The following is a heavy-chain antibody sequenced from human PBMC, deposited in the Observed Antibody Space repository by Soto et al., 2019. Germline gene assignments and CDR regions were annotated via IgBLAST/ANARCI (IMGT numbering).Heavy chain of an antibody. V-gene: IGHV1-2*04. Sequence: ASVKVSCKASGDTFTSYFMHWVRQAPGQGLEWMGWINPNSGGTNYAQKFQGWVTITRDMSTSTAYMELSGLRSEDTAVYYCAADVGGYIYGLGKYWGQGTLVTVSS. J-gene: IGHJ4*02. CDR2: INPNSGGT. CDR3: AADVGGYIYGLGKY. D-gene: IGHD5-18*01. CDR1: GDTFTSYF.